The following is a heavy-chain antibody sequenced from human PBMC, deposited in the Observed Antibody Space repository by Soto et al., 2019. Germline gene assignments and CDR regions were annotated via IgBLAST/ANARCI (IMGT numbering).Heavy chain of an antibody. V-gene: IGHV1-18*01. D-gene: IGHD6-13*01. J-gene: IGHJ5*02. CDR2: ISAYNGNT. CDR3: ARDPAGIEEAGNNWFDP. CDR1: GYTFTSYG. Sequence: QVQLVQSGAEVKKPGASVKVSCKASGYTFTSYGISWVRQAPGQGLEWMGWISAYNGNTNYAQKLQCRGTMTTDTSTSTAYMELSSLRSDDTAVYYCARDPAGIEEAGNNWFDPWGKGTLVTVSS.